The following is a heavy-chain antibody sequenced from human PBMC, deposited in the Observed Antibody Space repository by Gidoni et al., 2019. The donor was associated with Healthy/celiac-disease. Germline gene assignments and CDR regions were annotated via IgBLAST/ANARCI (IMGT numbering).Heavy chain of an antibody. J-gene: IGHJ4*02. Sequence: QVQLVESGGGVVQPGRSLRLYCAASGFTFSSYGMHWVRQGPGKGLEWVAVIWYDGSNKYYADSVKGRFTISRDNSKNTLYLQMNSLRAEDTAVYYCARDDSRGYYDILTGYYPLFGPDYWGQGTLVTVSS. CDR1: GFTFSSYG. CDR3: ARDDSRGYYDILTGYYPLFGPDY. V-gene: IGHV3-33*01. D-gene: IGHD3-9*01. CDR2: IWYDGSNK.